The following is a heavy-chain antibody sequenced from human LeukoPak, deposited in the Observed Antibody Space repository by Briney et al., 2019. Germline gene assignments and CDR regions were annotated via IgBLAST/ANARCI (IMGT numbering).Heavy chain of an antibody. D-gene: IGHD2-15*01. CDR1: GGTFSGYY. V-gene: IGHV4-34*01. J-gene: IGHJ4*02. Sequence: TSETLSLTCAAYGGTFSGYYWSWIRQPPGKGLEWIGEINHSGTTNYNPSLKSRVTISVDTSKNQFSLKWTSVTAADTAIYYCARPGGGPIRWGQGTLVTVSS. CDR2: INHSGTT. CDR3: ARPGGGPIR.